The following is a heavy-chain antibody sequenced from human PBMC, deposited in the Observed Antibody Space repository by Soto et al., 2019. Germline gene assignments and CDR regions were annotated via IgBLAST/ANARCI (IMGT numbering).Heavy chain of an antibody. J-gene: IGHJ6*02. CDR3: ARHPLVVASRAGGYYYYYYGMDV. D-gene: IGHD6-19*01. CDR1: GGSISSSSYY. CDR2: IYYSGST. Sequence: PSETLSLTCSVSGGSISSSSYYWGWIRQPPGKGLEWIGSIYYSGSTYYNPSLKSRVTISVDTSKNQFSLKLSSVTAADTAVYYCARHPLVVASRAGGYYYYYYGMDVWGQGTTVTVSS. V-gene: IGHV4-39*01.